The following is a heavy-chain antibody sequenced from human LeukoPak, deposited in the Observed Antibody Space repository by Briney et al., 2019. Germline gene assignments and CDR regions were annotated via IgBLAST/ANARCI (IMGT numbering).Heavy chain of an antibody. D-gene: IGHD2-2*01. CDR3: AREPYCSSTSCYGDYGMDV. CDR1: GFTFSSYW. V-gene: IGHV3-7*01. Sequence: VGSLRLSCAASGFTFSSYWMSSVRQAPGKGLEWVANIKQDGSEKYYVDSVKGRFTISRDNAKHSLYLQMNSLRAEDTAVYYCAREPYCSSTSCYGDYGMDVWGQGTTVTVSS. CDR2: IKQDGSEK. J-gene: IGHJ6*02.